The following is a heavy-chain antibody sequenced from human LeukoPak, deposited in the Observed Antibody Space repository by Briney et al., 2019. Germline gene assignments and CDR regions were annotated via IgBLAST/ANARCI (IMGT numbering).Heavy chain of an antibody. D-gene: IGHD3-22*01. V-gene: IGHV4-34*01. CDR1: GGSFSGYY. J-gene: IGHJ4*02. Sequence: SETLSLTCAVYGGSFSGYYWSWIRQPPGKGLEWIGEINHSGSTNYNPSLKSRVTISVDTSKNQFSLKLSSVTAADTAVYYCARHKSRRVRNYYDSSGYPTWFDYWGQGTLVTVSS. CDR2: INHSGST. CDR3: ARHKSRRVRNYYDSSGYPTWFDY.